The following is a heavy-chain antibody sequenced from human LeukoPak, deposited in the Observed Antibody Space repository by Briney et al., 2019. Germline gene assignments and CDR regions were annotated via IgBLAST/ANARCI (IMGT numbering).Heavy chain of an antibody. V-gene: IGHV3-66*01. CDR1: RFTVSNNH. Sequence: PGGSPRLSCVASRFTVSNNHMNWVRQAPGKGLEWVSVIYNGDNTYYADSVQGRFTISKDNSKNTLYLQMNSLRPEDTAVYFCARASRWLAFDNWGQGTLVTVSS. CDR2: IYNGDNT. D-gene: IGHD6-19*01. CDR3: ARASRWLAFDN. J-gene: IGHJ4*02.